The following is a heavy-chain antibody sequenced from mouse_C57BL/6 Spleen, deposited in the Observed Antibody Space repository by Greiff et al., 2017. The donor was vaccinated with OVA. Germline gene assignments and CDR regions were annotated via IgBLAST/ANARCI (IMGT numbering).Heavy chain of an antibody. CDR2: IYPGSGNT. V-gene: IGHV1-66*01. Sequence: QVQLQQSGPELVKPGASVKISCKASGYSFTSYYIHWVKQRPGQGFEWIGWIYPGSGNTKYNEKFKGKATLTADTSSSTAYMQLSSLTSEDSAVYYCARRGSNFYAMDYWGQGTSVTVSS. CDR1: GYSFTSYY. D-gene: IGHD2-5*01. CDR3: ARRGSNFYAMDY. J-gene: IGHJ4*01.